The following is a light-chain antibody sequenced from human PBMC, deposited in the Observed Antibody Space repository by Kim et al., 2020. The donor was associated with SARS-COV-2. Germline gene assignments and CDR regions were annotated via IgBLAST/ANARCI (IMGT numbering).Light chain of an antibody. Sequence: LSSGERATLSCRASKSVSSYLVWYQQRPGQAPRLLIYDAFNRAPGIPDRFSGSGSGTDFTLTISSLESEDFAVYYCQQRSNWPLTFGGGTKVDIK. CDR1: KSVSSY. V-gene: IGKV3-11*01. CDR2: DAF. J-gene: IGKJ4*01. CDR3: QQRSNWPLT.